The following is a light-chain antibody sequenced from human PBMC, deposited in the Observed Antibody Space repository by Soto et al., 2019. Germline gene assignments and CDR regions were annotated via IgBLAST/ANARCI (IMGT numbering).Light chain of an antibody. CDR1: SSNIGSNT. CDR3: AAWDDSLDGLV. CDR2: SNN. V-gene: IGLV1-44*01. J-gene: IGLJ1*01. Sequence: QSVLTQPPSASGTPWQRVTISCSGSSSNIGSNTVNWYQQLPGTAPKLLIYSNNQRPSGVPDRFSGSKSGTSASLAISGLQSDDEADYYCAAWDDSLDGLVFGTGTKLTVL.